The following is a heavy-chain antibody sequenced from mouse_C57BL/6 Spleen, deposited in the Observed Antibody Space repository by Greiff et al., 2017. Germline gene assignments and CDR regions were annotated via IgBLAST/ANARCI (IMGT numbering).Heavy chain of an antibody. D-gene: IGHD3-2*02. CDR1: GYSFTGYY. CDR2: INPSTGGT. Sequence: EVQLMESGPELVKPGASVKISCKASGYSFTGYYMNWVKQSPEKSLEWIGEINPSTGGTTYNQKFKAKATLTVDKSSSTAYMQLKSLTSEDSAVYYCASRLFDYWGQGTTLTVSS. CDR3: ASRLFDY. J-gene: IGHJ2*01. V-gene: IGHV1-42*01.